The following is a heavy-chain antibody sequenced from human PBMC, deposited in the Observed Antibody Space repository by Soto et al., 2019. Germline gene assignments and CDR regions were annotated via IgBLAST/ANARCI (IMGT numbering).Heavy chain of an antibody. V-gene: IGHV4-34*01. CDR3: ARGRGQLWLHYYYYYGMDV. CDR1: GGSFSGYY. CDR2: INHSGST. J-gene: IGHJ6*02. Sequence: KPSETLSLTCAVYGGSFSGYYWSWIRQPPGKGLEWIGEINHSGSTNYNPSLKSRVTISVDTSKNQFSLKLSSVTAADTAVYYCARGRGQLWLHYYYYYGMDVWGQGTTVTVSS. D-gene: IGHD5-18*01.